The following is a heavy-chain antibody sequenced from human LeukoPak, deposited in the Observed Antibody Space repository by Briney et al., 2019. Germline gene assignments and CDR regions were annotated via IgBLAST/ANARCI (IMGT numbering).Heavy chain of an antibody. CDR3: AGGRPRGYCGGGSCDHNFDY. V-gene: IGHV1-69*06. J-gene: IGHJ4*02. Sequence: SVTVSCKASGATYISYAMSWGRQAPEQRLEWLEGIIPIFGTANYAQKFQLRVPITADKYTSTAYMEVRILSSEDTAVYYCAGGRPRGYCGGGSCDHNFDYWGRGTLVTVSS. D-gene: IGHD2-15*01. CDR2: IIPIFGTA. CDR1: GATYISYA.